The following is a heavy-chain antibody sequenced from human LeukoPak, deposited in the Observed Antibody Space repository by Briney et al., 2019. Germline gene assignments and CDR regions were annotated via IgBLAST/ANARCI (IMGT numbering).Heavy chain of an antibody. CDR3: ARGGIAVADGNWFDP. V-gene: IGHV1-18*01. D-gene: IGHD6-19*01. CDR2: ISAYNGNT. CDR1: GYTFTSYG. Sequence: GASVKVSCKASGYTFTSYGISWVRQAPGQGLEWMGWISAYNGNTNYAQKLQGRVTMTTDTSTSTAYMELRSLRSGDTAVYYCARGGIAVADGNWFDPWGQGTLVTVSS. J-gene: IGHJ5*02.